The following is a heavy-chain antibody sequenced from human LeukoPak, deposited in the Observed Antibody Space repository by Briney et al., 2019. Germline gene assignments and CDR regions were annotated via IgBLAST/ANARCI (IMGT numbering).Heavy chain of an antibody. CDR2: INHSGST. D-gene: IGHD1-7*01. CDR3: ARLVTGTTNINWFDP. Sequence: SETLSLTCAVYGGSFSGYYWSWIRQTPGKGLEWIREINHSGSTNYNPSLKSRVTISVDTSKNQFSLKLSSVTAADTAVYYCARLVTGTTNINWFDPWGQGTLVTVSS. J-gene: IGHJ5*02. CDR1: GGSFSGYY. V-gene: IGHV4-34*01.